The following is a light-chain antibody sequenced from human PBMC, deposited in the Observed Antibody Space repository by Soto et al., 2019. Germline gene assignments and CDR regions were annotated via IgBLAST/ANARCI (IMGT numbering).Light chain of an antibody. CDR3: KQSYSTPRT. Sequence: IHITHSPSSLSSSVLDIFTITCLASQSISSYLNWYQQKPGKAPKLLIYAASSLQSGVPSRFSGSGSGTDFTLTISSLQPEDFATYYCKQSYSTPRTFGQGTKVDIK. CDR1: QSISSY. J-gene: IGKJ1*01. CDR2: AAS. V-gene: IGKV1-39*01.